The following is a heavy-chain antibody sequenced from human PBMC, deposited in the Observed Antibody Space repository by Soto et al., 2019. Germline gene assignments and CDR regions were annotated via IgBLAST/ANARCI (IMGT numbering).Heavy chain of an antibody. V-gene: IGHV3-66*04. D-gene: IGHD4-17*01. CDR3: ARQRSDWYFDL. Sequence: EVQLVESGGGLVQPGGSLRLSCAASGFTVSSNYMSWVRQAPGKGLEWVSVIYSDGSTYYADSVKGRFTISRDNSKNTLYLQMNSLRAEDTAVFYCARQRSDWYFDLWGRGTLVTVSS. CDR1: GFTVSSNY. J-gene: IGHJ2*01. CDR2: IYSDGST.